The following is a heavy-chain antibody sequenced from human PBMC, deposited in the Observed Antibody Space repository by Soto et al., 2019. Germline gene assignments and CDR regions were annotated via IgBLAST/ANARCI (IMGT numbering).Heavy chain of an antibody. CDR1: GYSFTSYW. D-gene: IGHD3-10*01. CDR2: IYPGDSDT. J-gene: IGHJ6*02. V-gene: IGHV5-51*01. Sequence: SLTISCKGSGYSFTSYWIGWVRQMPGKGLELMGIIYPGDSDTRYSPSFQGQVTISADKSISTAYLQWSSLKASDTAMYYCAGGGVRGVITRTRDYYGMDVWGHGTTVTVSS. CDR3: AGGGVRGVITRTRDYYGMDV.